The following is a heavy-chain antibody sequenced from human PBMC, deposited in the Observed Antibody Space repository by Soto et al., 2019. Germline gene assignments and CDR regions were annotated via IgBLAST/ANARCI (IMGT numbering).Heavy chain of an antibody. CDR1: GGTFSSYA. V-gene: IGHV1-69*04. CDR2: IIPILGTA. CDR3: ARDLVNDFWSGYPPYYYYYMDV. Sequence: SVKVSCKAPGGTFSSYAISWVRQAPGQGLEWMGRIIPILGTAKYAQKFQGRVTITADKSTSTAYMELSSLRSEDTAVYYCARDLVNDFWSGYPPYYYYYMDVWGKGTRSPSP. J-gene: IGHJ6*03. D-gene: IGHD3-3*01.